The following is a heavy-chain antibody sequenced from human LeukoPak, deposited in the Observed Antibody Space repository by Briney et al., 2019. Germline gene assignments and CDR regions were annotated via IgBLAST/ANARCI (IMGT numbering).Heavy chain of an antibody. Sequence: EASVKVSCKASGGTFSSYAISWVRQAPGQGLEWMGGIIPIFGTANYAQKFQGRVTITADESTSTAYMELSSLRSEDTAVYYCARIPDSWSGESNYYYYYGMDVWGQGTTVTVSS. V-gene: IGHV1-69*01. CDR2: IIPIFGTA. CDR1: GGTFSSYA. CDR3: ARIPDSWSGESNYYYYYGMDV. J-gene: IGHJ6*02. D-gene: IGHD3-3*01.